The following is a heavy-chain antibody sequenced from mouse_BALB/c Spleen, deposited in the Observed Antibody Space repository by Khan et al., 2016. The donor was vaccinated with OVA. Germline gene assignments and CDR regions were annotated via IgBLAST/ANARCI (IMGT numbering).Heavy chain of an antibody. V-gene: IGHV5-17*02. J-gene: IGHJ4*01. D-gene: IGHD1-1*01. Sequence: EVELVESGGGLVQPGRSRKLSCAASGFTFSSFGMHWVRQAPEKGLEWVAYISSGSSTIFYADTVKGRFTISRDNPKNTLFLQMTSLRSEDTAMYYCARSFLTTVVRARDYWGQGTSVTVSS. CDR2: ISSGSSTI. CDR3: ARSFLTTVVRARDY. CDR1: GFTFSSFG.